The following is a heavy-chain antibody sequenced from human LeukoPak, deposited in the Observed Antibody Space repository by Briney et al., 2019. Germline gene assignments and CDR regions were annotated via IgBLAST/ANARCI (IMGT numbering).Heavy chain of an antibody. CDR3: ARHSQGIAVAANNWFDP. CDR1: GGTFSSYA. V-gene: IGHV1-69*04. J-gene: IGHJ5*02. D-gene: IGHD6-19*01. CDR2: IIPILGIA. Sequence: SVKVSCKASGGTFSSYAISWVRQAPGQGLEWMGRIIPILGIANYAQKFQGRVTITADKSTSTAYMELSSLRSEDTAVYYCARHSQGIAVAANNWFDPWGQGTLVTVSS.